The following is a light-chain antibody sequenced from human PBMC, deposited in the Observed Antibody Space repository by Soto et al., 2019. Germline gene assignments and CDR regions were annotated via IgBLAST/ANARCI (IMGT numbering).Light chain of an antibody. CDR1: QSVSKY. CDR2: DAS. V-gene: IGKV3-11*01. J-gene: IGKJ5*01. Sequence: EIVLTQSPGTLSLSPGERATLSCRASQSVSKYLAWYQQKPGQAPRLLIFDASNRATGIPARFSGSGSGTDFILTISSLEPEDFAVYYCQQRSNWLITFGQGTRLEMK. CDR3: QQRSNWLIT.